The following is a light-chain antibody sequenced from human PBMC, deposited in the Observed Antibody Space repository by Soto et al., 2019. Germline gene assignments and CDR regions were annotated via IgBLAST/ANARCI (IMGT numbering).Light chain of an antibody. CDR1: RSVSRN. Sequence: EIVLTQSPATLSLSPGERATLSCRASRSVSRNVAWYQQKPGQAPRLLISGASTRASGIPDRFSGSGSGTDFTLTISRLEPEDFAVYYCQQYGSSPGITFGQGTRLENK. CDR2: GAS. CDR3: QQYGSSPGIT. V-gene: IGKV3-20*01. J-gene: IGKJ5*01.